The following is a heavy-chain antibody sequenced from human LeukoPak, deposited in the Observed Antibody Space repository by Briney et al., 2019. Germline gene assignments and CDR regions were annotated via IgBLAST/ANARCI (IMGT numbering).Heavy chain of an antibody. CDR1: GFTFSSYS. Sequence: GGSLRLSCAASGFTFSSYSMNWVRQAPGKGREWFSSISSSSSYIYYADSVKGRFTISRDNAKNSLYLQMNSLRAEDTAVYYCARSRLSHNWFDPWGQGTLVTVSS. D-gene: IGHD3-16*02. J-gene: IGHJ5*02. V-gene: IGHV3-21*01. CDR2: ISSSSSYI. CDR3: ARSRLSHNWFDP.